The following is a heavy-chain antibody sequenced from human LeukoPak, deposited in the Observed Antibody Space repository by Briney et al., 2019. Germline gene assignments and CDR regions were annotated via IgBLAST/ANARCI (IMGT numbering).Heavy chain of an antibody. D-gene: IGHD3-10*01. CDR2: ISAYNGNT. CDR3: AKGGVLRSYYYYMDV. CDR1: GYTFTSYG. Sequence: ASVKVSCKASGYTFTSYGISWVRQAPGQGLEWMGWISAYNGNTNYAQKLQGRVTMTTDTSTSTAYMELRSLRSDDTAVYYCAKGGVLRSYYYYMDVWGKGTTVTISS. V-gene: IGHV1-18*01. J-gene: IGHJ6*03.